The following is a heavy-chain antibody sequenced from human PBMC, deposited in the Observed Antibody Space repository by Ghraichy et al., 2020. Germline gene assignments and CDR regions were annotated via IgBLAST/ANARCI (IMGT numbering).Heavy chain of an antibody. CDR1: GGTFSSYA. CDR3: ARGDIVVVPAAKLPFDP. CDR2: IIPIFGTA. V-gene: IGHV1-69*13. J-gene: IGHJ5*02. Sequence: SVKVSCKASGGTFSSYAISWVRQAPGQGLEWMGGIIPIFGTANYAQKFQGRVTITADESTSTAYMELSSLRSEDTAVYYCARGDIVVVPAAKLPFDPWGQGTLVTVSS. D-gene: IGHD2-2*01.